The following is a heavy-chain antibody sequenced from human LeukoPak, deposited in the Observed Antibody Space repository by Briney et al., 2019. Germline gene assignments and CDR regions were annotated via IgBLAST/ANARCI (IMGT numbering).Heavy chain of an antibody. Sequence: SETLSLTCTVSGGSIGSSSYHWGWIRQPPGKGLEWIGSIYSSGSTHYNPSLKSRVTISVDTSKNHFSLKLSSVTATDTAVYYCAGLIVGATTKDYWGQGTLVTVSS. J-gene: IGHJ4*02. CDR1: GGSIGSSSYH. V-gene: IGHV4-39*01. CDR2: IYSSGST. CDR3: AGLIVGATTKDY. D-gene: IGHD1-26*01.